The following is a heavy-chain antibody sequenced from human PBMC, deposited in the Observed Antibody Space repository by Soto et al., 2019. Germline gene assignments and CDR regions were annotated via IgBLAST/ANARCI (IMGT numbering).Heavy chain of an antibody. V-gene: IGHV3-64*04. J-gene: IGHJ5*02. CDR1: GFAFNTYA. CDR2: ISADGGSP. CDR3: AKVAVIIQLCPRGCFDP. Sequence: GGSLSLSCAASGFAFNTYAMHWVRQAPGKGLEYVSAISADGGSPYYADSVKGRFTISRDNSKNTLYLQMNSLRAEDTAVYYCAKVAVIIQLCPRGCFDPGGQEPLVTVSS. D-gene: IGHD5-18*01.